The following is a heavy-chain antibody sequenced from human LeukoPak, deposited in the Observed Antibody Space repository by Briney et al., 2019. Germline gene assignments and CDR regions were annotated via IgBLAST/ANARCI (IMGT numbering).Heavy chain of an antibody. J-gene: IGHJ4*02. Sequence: GGSLRLSCAASGFTFTNAWMSWVRQAPGKGLEWVGRIKSKKDGGTTDYAARVKGRFTISRDDSKDTLYLQMNSLETEDIAVYYCATEYYGAYNYWGQGTLVTVSS. CDR2: IKSKKDGGTT. V-gene: IGHV3-15*01. CDR1: GFTFTNAW. CDR3: ATEYYGAYNY. D-gene: IGHD2-21*01.